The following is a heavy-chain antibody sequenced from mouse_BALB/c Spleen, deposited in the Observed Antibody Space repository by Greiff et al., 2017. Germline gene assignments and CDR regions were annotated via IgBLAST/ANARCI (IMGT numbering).Heavy chain of an antibody. J-gene: IGHJ4*01. CDR2: ISSGGST. V-gene: IGHV5-6-5*01. CDR3: ARGGPSSMITRAMDY. CDR1: GFTFSSYA. Sequence: EVHLVESGGGLVKPGGSLKLSCAASGFTFSSYAMSWVRQTPEKRLEWVASISSGGSTYYPDSVKGRFTISRDNARNILYLQMSSLRSEDTAMYYCARGGPSSMITRAMDYWGQGTSVTVSS. D-gene: IGHD2-4*01.